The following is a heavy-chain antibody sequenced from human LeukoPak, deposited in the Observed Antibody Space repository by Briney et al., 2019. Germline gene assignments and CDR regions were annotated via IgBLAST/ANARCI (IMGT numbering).Heavy chain of an antibody. J-gene: IGHJ4*02. D-gene: IGHD6-13*01. CDR1: GGSFSGYY. CDR2: INHSAST. Sequence: PSETLSLTCAVYGGSFSGYYWSWIRQPPGKGLEWIGEINHSASTNYNPSLKSRVTISVDTSKNQFSLKLTSVTAADTAVYYCARVPAAGTGPDYWGQGTLVTVSS. CDR3: ARVPAAGTGPDY. V-gene: IGHV4-34*01.